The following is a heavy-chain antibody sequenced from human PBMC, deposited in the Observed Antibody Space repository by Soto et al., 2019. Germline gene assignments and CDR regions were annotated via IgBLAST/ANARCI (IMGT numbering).Heavy chain of an antibody. CDR1: GGTFSSYA. J-gene: IGHJ4*02. V-gene: IGHV1-69*13. D-gene: IGHD3-22*01. CDR3: ARGISDSSGYFGY. CDR2: IIPIFGTA. Sequence: SVKVSCKASGGTFSSYAISWVRQAPGQGLEWMGGIIPIFGTANYAQKFQGRVTITADESTSTAYMELSSLRSEDTVVYYCARGISDSSGYFGYWGQGTLVTVSS.